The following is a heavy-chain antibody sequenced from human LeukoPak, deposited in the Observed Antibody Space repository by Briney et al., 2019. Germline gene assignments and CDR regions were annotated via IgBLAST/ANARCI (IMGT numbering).Heavy chain of an antibody. CDR1: GFTFSSYW. J-gene: IGHJ6*03. CDR3: ARSATYYDFWSGEYYYYMDV. D-gene: IGHD3-3*01. V-gene: IGHV3-7*01. Sequence: AGGSLRLSCAASGFTFSSYWMSWVRQAPGKGLEWVANIKQDGSEKYYVDSVKGRFTISRDNAKNSLYLQMNSLRAEDTAVYYCARSATYYDFWSGEYYYYMDVWGKGTTVTVSS. CDR2: IKQDGSEK.